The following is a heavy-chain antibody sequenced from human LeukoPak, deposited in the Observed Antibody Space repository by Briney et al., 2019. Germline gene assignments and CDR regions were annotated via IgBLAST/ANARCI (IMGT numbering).Heavy chain of an antibody. V-gene: IGHV3-15*01. J-gene: IGHJ4*02. CDR2: IKSKTDGGTT. CDR3: TTDLVVPAAMPY. D-gene: IGHD2-2*01. Sequence: GGSLRLSCAASGFTFSSYAMSWVRQAPGKGLEWVGRIKSKTDGGTTDYAAPVKGRFTISRDDSKNTLYLQMNSLKTEDTAVYYCTTDLVVPAAMPYWGQGTLVTVSS. CDR1: GFTFSSYA.